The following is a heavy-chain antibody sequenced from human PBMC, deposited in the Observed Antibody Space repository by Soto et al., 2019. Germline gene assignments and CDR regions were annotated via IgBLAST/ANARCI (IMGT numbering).Heavy chain of an antibody. CDR3: AKVQCTGIRCYCDYLDV. J-gene: IGHJ6*03. CDR2: IFWNSGTI. V-gene: IGHV3-9*01. D-gene: IGHD2-8*02. CDR1: GFSFGDYA. Sequence: DVQLVESGGGLVQPGRSLRLSCEVSGFSFGDYAMHWVRQAPGKGLEWGSGIFWNSGTIAYAYSVQGRFTISRDNAKKSLYLPINSLRPDDTALYSSAKVQCTGIRCYCDYLDVWGNGTMVTVSS.